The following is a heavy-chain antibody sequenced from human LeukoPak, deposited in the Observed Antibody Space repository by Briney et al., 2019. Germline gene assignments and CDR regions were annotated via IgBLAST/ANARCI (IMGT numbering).Heavy chain of an antibody. CDR3: ARGVRGSYGTDL. Sequence: ASVKVSCKASGYTFTSYDINWVRQATGQGLEWMGWMNPNSGNTGYAQKFQGRVTMTRNTSISTAYMELSSLRSEDTAVYYCARGVRGSYGTDLWGQGTLVTVSS. J-gene: IGHJ5*02. V-gene: IGHV1-8*01. CDR1: GYTFTSYD. D-gene: IGHD1-26*01. CDR2: MNPNSGNT.